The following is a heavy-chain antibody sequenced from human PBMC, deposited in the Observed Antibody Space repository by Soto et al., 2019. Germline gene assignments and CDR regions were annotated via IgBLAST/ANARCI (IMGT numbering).Heavy chain of an antibody. D-gene: IGHD3-3*01. CDR1: GFTFSSYA. CDR3: AKDGRDNYDFWSGYDPNWFDP. J-gene: IGHJ5*02. CDR2: ISGSGGST. V-gene: IGHV3-23*01. Sequence: GGSLRLSCAASGFTFSSYAMSWVRQAPGKGLEWVSAISGSGGSTYYADSVTGRFTISRDNSKNTLYLQMNSLRAEDTAVYYCAKDGRDNYDFWSGYDPNWFDPWGQGTLVSVSA.